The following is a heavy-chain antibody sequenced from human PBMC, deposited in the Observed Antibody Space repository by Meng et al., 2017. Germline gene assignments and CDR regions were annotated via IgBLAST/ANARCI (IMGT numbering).Heavy chain of an antibody. CDR2: INPHSGGT. Sequence: LVQVGAEVKKPGASVKVSCKASGYTFTDYYLHWVRQAPGQGLEWMGWINPHSGGTYFAQNFQGRVTLTSDTSISTAYMELSRLRSDDTAMYYCARRVAVAGNTSRVRWFDPWGQGTLVTVSS. V-gene: IGHV1-2*02. CDR1: GYTFTDYY. J-gene: IGHJ5*02. D-gene: IGHD6-19*01. CDR3: ARRVAVAGNTSRVRWFDP.